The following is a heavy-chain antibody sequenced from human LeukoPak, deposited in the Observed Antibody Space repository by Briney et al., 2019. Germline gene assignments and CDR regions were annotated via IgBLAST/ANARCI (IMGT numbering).Heavy chain of an antibody. V-gene: IGHV4-30-4*08. CDR2: IYYSGST. CDR1: GGSISSGDYY. D-gene: IGHD3-3*01. J-gene: IGHJ4*02. Sequence: SETLSLTCTVSGGSISSGDYYWSWIRQPPGKGLEWIGYIYYSGSTYYNPSLKSRVTISVDTSKNQFSLKLSSVTAADTAVYYCALYYDFWSGYGRLNYFDYWGQGTLVTVSS. CDR3: ALYYDFWSGYGRLNYFDY.